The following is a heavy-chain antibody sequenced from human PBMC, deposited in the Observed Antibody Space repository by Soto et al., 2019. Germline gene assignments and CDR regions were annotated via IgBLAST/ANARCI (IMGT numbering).Heavy chain of an antibody. CDR2: IYHSGST. J-gene: IGHJ4*02. V-gene: IGHV4-30-2*01. CDR3: ARGGCGSVGDY. Sequence: QLQLQESGSGLVKPSQTLSLTCAVSGGSISSGGYCWSWIRQPPGKGLEWIGYIYHSGSTYYNPSLKSRVTISVHRSKNQFSLKLSSVTAAVTAVYYCARGGCGSVGDYWGQGTLVTVSS. CDR1: GGSISSGGYC. D-gene: IGHD6-19*01.